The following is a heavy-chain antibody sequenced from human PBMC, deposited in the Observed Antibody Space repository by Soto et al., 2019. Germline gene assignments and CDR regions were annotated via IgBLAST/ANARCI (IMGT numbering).Heavy chain of an antibody. Sequence: QVQLVQSRAVVKNPGASVKVSCKASGYSFTRYGIAWARQAPGQGHEWMGWINTYNGNTNYAQNLQGTVTLTTDTSTSTAYMELTSLRSNDTAIYYCAMVDVYVTPSPQDVWGQGTTVIVSS. V-gene: IGHV1-18*01. CDR1: GYSFTRYG. CDR2: INTYNGNT. J-gene: IGHJ6*02. CDR3: AMVDVYVTPSPQDV. D-gene: IGHD3-16*01.